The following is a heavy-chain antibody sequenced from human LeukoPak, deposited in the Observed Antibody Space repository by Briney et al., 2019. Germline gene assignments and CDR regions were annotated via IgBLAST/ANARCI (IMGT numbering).Heavy chain of an antibody. CDR2: IFGDGGE. CDR1: GFTVRNNY. CDR3: STRLAASHFDY. V-gene: IGHV3-53*01. D-gene: IGHD6-13*01. J-gene: IGHJ4*02. Sequence: GESLRLSCVVSGFTVRNNYMSWVRQAPGKGREWVSVIFGDGGESYADSVRGRFTISTAHSTPTLYLQMNSLRAEDTAVYYCSTRLAASHFDYWGQGTLVTVSS.